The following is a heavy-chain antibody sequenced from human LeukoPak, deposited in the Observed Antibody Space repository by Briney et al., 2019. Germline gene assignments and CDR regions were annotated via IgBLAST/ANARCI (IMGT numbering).Heavy chain of an antibody. D-gene: IGHD4-17*01. V-gene: IGHV3-21*01. CDR3: AGTTVTTPGYYYYYYMDV. Sequence: PGGSLRLSCAASGFTFSSYSMNWVRQAPGKGLEWVSSISSSSSYIYYADSVKGRFTISRDNAKNSLYLQMNSLRAEDTAVYYCAGTTVTTPGYYYYYYMDVWGKGTTVTVSS. CDR2: ISSSSSYI. J-gene: IGHJ6*03. CDR1: GFTFSSYS.